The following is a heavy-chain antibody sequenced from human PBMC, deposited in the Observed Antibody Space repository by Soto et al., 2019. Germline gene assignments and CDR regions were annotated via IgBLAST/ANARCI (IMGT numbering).Heavy chain of an antibody. J-gene: IGHJ5*02. CDR2: INAGNGNT. V-gene: IGHV1-3*01. D-gene: IGHD3-9*01. CDR3: ARVYYDILTGPTNWFDP. Sequence: ASVKVSCKASGYTFTSYAMHWVRQAPGQRLEWMGWINAGNGNTKYSQKFQGRVTITRDTSASTAYMELSSLRSEDTAVYCCARVYYDILTGPTNWFDPWGQGTLVTVS. CDR1: GYTFTSYA.